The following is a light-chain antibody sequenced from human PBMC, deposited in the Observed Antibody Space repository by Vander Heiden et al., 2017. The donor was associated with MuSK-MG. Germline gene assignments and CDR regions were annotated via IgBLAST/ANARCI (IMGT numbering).Light chain of an antibody. J-gene: IGKJ2*01. CDR1: QSISIY. CDR3: QQSHRIPYT. Sequence: DLQMTQSPSSLSASVGDRVTITCRASQSISIYLNWYQQKPGKAPKLLISGASSLQSGVPSRFSGSGSGTDFSLSISSLQVEDFATYYCQQSHRIPYTFGQGTKLEIK. V-gene: IGKV1-39*01. CDR2: GAS.